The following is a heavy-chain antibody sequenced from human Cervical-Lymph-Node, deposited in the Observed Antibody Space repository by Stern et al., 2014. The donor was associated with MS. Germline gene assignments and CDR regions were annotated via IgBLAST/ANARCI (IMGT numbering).Heavy chain of an antibody. CDR2: AFYTGST. CDR1: GGSMRGYF. Sequence: QVQLQESGPGLVKPSETLSLTCTVSGGSMRGYFWSWIRQSPGKGLEWIGYAFYTGSTDYSPSLKGRATISVDMSKNQFSLKLSSVTSADTAVYYCARDGALGNWFDPWGQGALVTVSS. J-gene: IGHJ5*02. CDR3: ARDGALGNWFDP. D-gene: IGHD3-16*01. V-gene: IGHV4-59*01.